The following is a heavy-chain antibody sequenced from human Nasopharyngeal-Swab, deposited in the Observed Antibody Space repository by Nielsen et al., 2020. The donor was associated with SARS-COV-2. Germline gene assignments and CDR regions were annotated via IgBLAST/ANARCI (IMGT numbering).Heavy chain of an antibody. D-gene: IGHD6-19*01. J-gene: IGHJ6*02. CDR2: ISYDGSNK. V-gene: IGHV3-30*04. Sequence: LKISCAASGFIFSSYAMHWVRQAPGKGLEWVAVISYDGSNKYYADSVKGRFTISRDNSKNTLYLQMNSLRAEDTAVYYCARAEVAGTWTALGAYYYYGMDVWGQGTTVTVSS. CDR3: ARAEVAGTWTALGAYYYYGMDV. CDR1: GFIFSSYA.